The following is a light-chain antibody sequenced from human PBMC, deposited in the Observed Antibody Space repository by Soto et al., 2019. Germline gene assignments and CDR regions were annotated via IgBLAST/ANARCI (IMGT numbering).Light chain of an antibody. CDR2: GNT. J-gene: IGLJ1*01. Sequence: QSVLTHPPSVSGAPGQRVTISCTGSSSNIGAGYDVHWYQQLPGTAPKLLIFGNTNRPSRVPARFSGSRSGTSASLAITGLQAEDEADYYCQSYDSSLYVFGTGTKVTVL. CDR1: SSNIGAGYD. V-gene: IGLV1-40*01. CDR3: QSYDSSLYV.